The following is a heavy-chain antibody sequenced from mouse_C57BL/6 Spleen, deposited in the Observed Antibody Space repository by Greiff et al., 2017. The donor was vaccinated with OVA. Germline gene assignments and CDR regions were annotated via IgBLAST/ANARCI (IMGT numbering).Heavy chain of an antibody. J-gene: IGHJ4*01. V-gene: IGHV6-6*01. Sequence: EVQLVESGGGLVQLGGSMKLSCAASGFTFSDAWMDWVRQSPEKGLEWVAEIRNKANNHATYYAESVKGRFTISRDDSKSSVYLQMNSLRAEDTGIYYCIGGNSAGAMDYWGQGTSVTVSS. D-gene: IGHD2-1*01. CDR3: IGGNSAGAMDY. CDR2: IRNKANNHAT. CDR1: GFTFSDAW.